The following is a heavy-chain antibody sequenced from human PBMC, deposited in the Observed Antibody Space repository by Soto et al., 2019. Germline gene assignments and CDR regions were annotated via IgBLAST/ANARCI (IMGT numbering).Heavy chain of an antibody. J-gene: IGHJ4*02. CDR3: ARGTRALITSCFAY. CDR2: SQDRGTT. D-gene: IGHD1-20*01. V-gene: IGHV4-59*01. Sequence: SEPLSLTCRVSGYSYSYFYWTWIRQSHGKRPEWLVYSQDRGTTGYNPSPEIRASRVSGTSGNQFSLKLSSVTAADTAIYYCARGTRALITSCFAYWGQGLPVTVSS. CDR1: GYSYSYFY.